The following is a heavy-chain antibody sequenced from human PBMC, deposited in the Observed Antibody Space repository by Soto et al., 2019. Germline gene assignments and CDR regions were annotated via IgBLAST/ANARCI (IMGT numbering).Heavy chain of an antibody. CDR3: ARSQQLRSTNWFDP. Sequence: GGSLRLSCAASGFTFSSYAMNWVRQAPGKGLEWVAVISYDGSNKYYADSVKGRFTISRDNSKNTLYLQMNSLRAEDTAVYYCARSQQLRSTNWFDPWGQGTLVTVSS. CDR2: ISYDGSNK. D-gene: IGHD6-13*01. CDR1: GFTFSSYA. V-gene: IGHV3-30-3*01. J-gene: IGHJ5*02.